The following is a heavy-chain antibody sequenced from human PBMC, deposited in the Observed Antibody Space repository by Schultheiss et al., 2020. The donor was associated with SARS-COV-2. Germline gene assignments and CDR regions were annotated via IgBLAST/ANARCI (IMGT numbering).Heavy chain of an antibody. Sequence: ASVKVSCKASGYTFTGYYMHWVRQAPGQGLEWMGWINPNSGGTNYAQKFQGRVTMTRDTCISTAYMELSRLRSDDTAVYYCARDLGGTTTGFDYWGQGTLVTVSS. CDR1: GYTFTGYY. J-gene: IGHJ4*02. D-gene: IGHD1-1*01. CDR2: INPNSGGT. V-gene: IGHV1-2*02. CDR3: ARDLGGTTTGFDY.